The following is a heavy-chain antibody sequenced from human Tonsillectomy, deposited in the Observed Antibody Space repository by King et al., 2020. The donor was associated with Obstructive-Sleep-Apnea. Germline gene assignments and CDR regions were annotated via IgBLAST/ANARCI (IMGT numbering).Heavy chain of an antibody. V-gene: IGHV4-39*07. J-gene: IGHJ4*02. D-gene: IGHD5-12*01. CDR2: IYYSVST. Sequence: QLQESGPELVKPSETLSLTCTVSGRSISSSSYYWGWIREPPGKGLEWIGSIYYSVSTYSNPSLKSRVTISLDTSKNQFSLKLSTVTAADTAVYYCARIVATILFDYWGQGTLVTVSS. CDR3: ARIVATILFDY. CDR1: GRSISSSSYY.